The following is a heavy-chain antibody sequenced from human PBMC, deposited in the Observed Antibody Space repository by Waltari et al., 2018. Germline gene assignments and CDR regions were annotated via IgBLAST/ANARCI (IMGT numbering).Heavy chain of an antibody. D-gene: IGHD4-17*01. V-gene: IGHV4-34*01. J-gene: IGHJ3*02. Sequence: QVQLQQWGAGLLKPSETLSLTCAVYGGSFSGYYWSWIRQPPGKGLEWIGEINHSGSINYSPTLKSLVTISVDTSNIQFSLRLSSVTAADTAVYYCARITTVTTSAFDIWGQGTMVPVSS. CDR3: ARITTVTTSAFDI. CDR2: INHSGSI. CDR1: GGSFSGYY.